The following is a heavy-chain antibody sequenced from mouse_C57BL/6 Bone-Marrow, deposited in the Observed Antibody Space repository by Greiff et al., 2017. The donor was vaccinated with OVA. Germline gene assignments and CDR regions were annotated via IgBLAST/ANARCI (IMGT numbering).Heavy chain of an antibody. J-gene: IGHJ1*03. D-gene: IGHD1-1*01. CDR3: ARRPGYYGSSYPYWYFDV. CDR1: GYTFTSYW. CDR2: INPSSGYT. Sequence: QVQLQQSGAELAKPGASVKLSCKASGYTFTSYWMHWVKQRPGQGLEWVGYINPSSGYTKYNQKFKDKATLTADKSSSTAYMQLSSLTYEDSAVYYCARRPGYYGSSYPYWYFDVWGTGTTVTVSS. V-gene: IGHV1-7*01.